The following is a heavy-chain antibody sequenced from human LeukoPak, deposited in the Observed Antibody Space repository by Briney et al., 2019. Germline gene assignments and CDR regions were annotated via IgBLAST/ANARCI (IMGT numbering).Heavy chain of an antibody. Sequence: ASVKVSCKASGYTFTSYGISWVRQAPGQGLEWMGWISAYSGNTNYAQKLQGRVTMTTDTSTSTAYMELRSLRSDDTAVYYCARVGTRSYVSVLDYWGQGALVTVSS. D-gene: IGHD1-26*01. CDR3: ARVGTRSYVSVLDY. CDR2: ISAYSGNT. J-gene: IGHJ4*02. CDR1: GYTFTSYG. V-gene: IGHV1-18*01.